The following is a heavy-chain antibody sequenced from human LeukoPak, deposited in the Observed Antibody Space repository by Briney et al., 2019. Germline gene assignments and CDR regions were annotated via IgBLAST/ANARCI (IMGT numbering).Heavy chain of an antibody. D-gene: IGHD3-22*01. Sequence: AGGSLRLSCAASGFTFSSSGMHWVRQAPGKGLEWVAVISSDGSKKYYADSVKGRFTISRDNSKNTLYLQMNSLRAEDTAVYYCARYYDGSGVGWFGPWSQGTLVTVSS. CDR2: ISSDGSKK. J-gene: IGHJ5*02. CDR1: GFTFSSSG. V-gene: IGHV3-30*03. CDR3: ARYYDGSGVGWFGP.